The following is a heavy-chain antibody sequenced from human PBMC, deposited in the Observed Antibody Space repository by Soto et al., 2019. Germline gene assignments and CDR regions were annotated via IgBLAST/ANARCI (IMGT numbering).Heavy chain of an antibody. CDR3: ITGLDY. Sequence: QPVGSLRLSCTASGFTVGDYAMSWVRQAPGKGLEWVGFIRSKAYGGTTEYAASVKGRFTISRDDSKSIAYLQMNSLKTEDTAVYYCITGLDYWGQGTLVTVSS. D-gene: IGHD3-22*01. J-gene: IGHJ4*02. CDR2: IRSKAYGGTT. CDR1: GFTVGDYA. V-gene: IGHV3-49*04.